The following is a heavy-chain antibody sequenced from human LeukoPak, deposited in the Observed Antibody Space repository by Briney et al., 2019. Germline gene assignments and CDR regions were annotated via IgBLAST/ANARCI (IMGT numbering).Heavy chain of an antibody. D-gene: IGHD3-22*01. CDR3: ARDGGSYYYDSSGYYYFDY. CDR1: GFTFSSYS. J-gene: IGHJ4*02. V-gene: IGHV3-48*01. Sequence: GGSLRVSCAASGFTFSSYSMNWVRQAPGKGLEWVSYISSSSSTIYYADSVKGRFTISRDNAKNSLYLQMNSLRAEDTAVYYCARDGGSYYYDSSGYYYFDYWGQGTLVTVSS. CDR2: ISSSSSTI.